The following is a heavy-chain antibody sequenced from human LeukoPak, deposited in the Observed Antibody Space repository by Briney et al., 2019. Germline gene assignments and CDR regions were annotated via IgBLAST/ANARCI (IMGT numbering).Heavy chain of an antibody. Sequence: SETLSPTCTVSGGSISSYYWSWIRQPAGKGLEWIGRIYTSGSTNYNPSLKSRVTMSVDTSKNQFSLKLSSVTAADTAVYYCARDRYDFWSGGEYYFDYWGQGTLVTVSS. D-gene: IGHD3-3*01. CDR2: IYTSGST. V-gene: IGHV4-4*07. CDR1: GGSISSYY. CDR3: ARDRYDFWSGGEYYFDY. J-gene: IGHJ4*02.